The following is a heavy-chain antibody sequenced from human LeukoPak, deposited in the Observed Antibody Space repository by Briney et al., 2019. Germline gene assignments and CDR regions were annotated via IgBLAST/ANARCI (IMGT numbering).Heavy chain of an antibody. CDR1: VYTFTSYY. J-gene: IGHJ6*02. V-gene: IGHV1-46*01. CDR2: INPSGGST. D-gene: IGHD3-3*01. CDR3: ARGRGKKRFLEWLHDYYYYGMDV. Sequence: GASVKVSCKASVYTFTSYYMHWVRQAPGQGLEWMGIINPSGGSTSYAQKFQGRVTMTRDTSTSTVYMELSSLRSEDTAVYYCARGRGKKRFLEWLHDYYYYGMDVWGQGTTVTVSS.